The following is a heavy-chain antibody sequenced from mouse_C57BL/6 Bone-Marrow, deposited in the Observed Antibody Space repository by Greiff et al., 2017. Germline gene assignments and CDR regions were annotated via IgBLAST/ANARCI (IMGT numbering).Heavy chain of an antibody. Sequence: QVQLQQPGAELVKPGASVKLSCKASGYTFTSYWMHWVKQRPGQGLEWIGMIHPNSGSTNYNEKFKSKATLTVDKSSSTAYMQLSSLTSEDSAVYYCARYFYDYDGGAWFAYWGQGTLVTVSA. D-gene: IGHD2-4*01. CDR1: GYTFTSYW. CDR3: ARYFYDYDGGAWFAY. CDR2: IHPNSGST. V-gene: IGHV1-64*01. J-gene: IGHJ3*01.